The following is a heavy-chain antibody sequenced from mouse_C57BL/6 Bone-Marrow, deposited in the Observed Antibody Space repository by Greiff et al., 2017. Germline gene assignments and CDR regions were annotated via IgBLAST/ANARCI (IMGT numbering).Heavy chain of an antibody. D-gene: IGHD1-1*01. Sequence: EVKLMESGGGLVQPGGSLSLSCAASGFTFTDYYMSWVRQPPGKALEWLGFIRNKANGYTTEYSASVKGRFTISRDNSQSILYIQMNALRAEDSATYFWGRYADYYGSSHYGYFDGWGTGTTVTVSS. J-gene: IGHJ1*03. CDR3: GRYADYYGSSHYGYFDG. CDR2: IRNKANGYTT. V-gene: IGHV7-3*01. CDR1: GFTFTDYY.